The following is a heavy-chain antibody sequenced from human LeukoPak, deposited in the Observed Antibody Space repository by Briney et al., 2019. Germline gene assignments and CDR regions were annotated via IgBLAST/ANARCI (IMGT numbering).Heavy chain of an antibody. Sequence: GGSLRLSCAASGFTVSTNYMTWVRQAPGKGLEWVSVIYSGGNTYYADSAKGRFTISRDNSKNTLYLQMNSLRAEDTAVYYCARVKSGIDFWGQGTTVTVSS. CDR1: GFTVSTNY. D-gene: IGHD1-26*01. CDR3: ARVKSGIDF. V-gene: IGHV3-53*01. J-gene: IGHJ6*02. CDR2: IYSGGNT.